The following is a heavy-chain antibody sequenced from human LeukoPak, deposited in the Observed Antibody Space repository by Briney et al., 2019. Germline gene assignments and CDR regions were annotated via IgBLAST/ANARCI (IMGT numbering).Heavy chain of an antibody. J-gene: IGHJ2*01. CDR3: ARFGDPYWYFDL. Sequence: ASVKVSCKVFGYSFTSYDINWVRQATGQGLEWMGWMNPNRGNTGYAQKFQGRVTMTRNTSISTAYMELNSLKSEDTAVYYCARFGDPYWYFDLWGRGTLVTVSS. V-gene: IGHV1-8*01. CDR2: MNPNRGNT. CDR1: GYSFTSYD. D-gene: IGHD3-10*01.